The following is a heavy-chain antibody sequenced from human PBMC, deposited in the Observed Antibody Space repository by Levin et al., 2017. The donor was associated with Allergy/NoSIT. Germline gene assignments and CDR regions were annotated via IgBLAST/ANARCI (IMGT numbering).Heavy chain of an antibody. CDR1: GFTFRSYA. D-gene: IGHD3-3*01. V-gene: IGHV3-30*14. Sequence: GESLKISCAASGFTFRSYAMHWVRQGPGKGLEWVSVISHDGSEKYYVDSVKGRFTISRDNSKNTLFLQMDGLRTEDTAVYYCARVDVLGGYYRNGLDVWGQGTTVTVSS. J-gene: IGHJ6*02. CDR3: ARVDVLGGYYRNGLDV. CDR2: ISHDGSEK.